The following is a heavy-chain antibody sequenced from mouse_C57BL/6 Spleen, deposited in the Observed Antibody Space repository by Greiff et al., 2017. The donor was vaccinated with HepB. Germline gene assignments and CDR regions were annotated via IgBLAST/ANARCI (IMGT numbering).Heavy chain of an antibody. V-gene: IGHV1-81*01. CDR3: AREAWDY. J-gene: IGHJ2*01. CDR1: GYTFTSYG. CDR2: IYPRSGNT. Sequence: QVQLKESGAELARPGASVKLSCKASGYTFTSYGISWVKQRTGQGLEWIGEIYPRSGNTYYNEKFKGKATLTADKSSSTAYMELRSLTSEDSAVYFCAREAWDYWGQGTTLTVSS.